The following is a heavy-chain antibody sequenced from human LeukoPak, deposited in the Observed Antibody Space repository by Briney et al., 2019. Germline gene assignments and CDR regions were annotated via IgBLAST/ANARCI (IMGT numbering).Heavy chain of an antibody. D-gene: IGHD3-3*01. J-gene: IGHJ6*03. CDR2: ISYSGST. V-gene: IGHV4-59*01. CDR1: GGSISSNY. Sequence: SENLSLTCTASGGSISSNYWSWIRQPPGKGLEWLGYISYSGSTNYNSYLKSRVTISVATSKSQFSLKLSSVTAADTAVYYCARAGGSRDFWSGYYSGYYYYMDVWGKGTTVTVSS. CDR3: ARAGGSRDFWSGYYSGYYYYMDV.